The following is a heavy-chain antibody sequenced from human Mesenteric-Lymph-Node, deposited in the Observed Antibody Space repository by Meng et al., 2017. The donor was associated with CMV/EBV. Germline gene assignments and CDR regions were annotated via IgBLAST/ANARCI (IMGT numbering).Heavy chain of an antibody. CDR2: IYYTGST. D-gene: IGHD3-3*01. J-gene: IGHJ5*02. CDR3: ARGNDDSSADNWFDP. CDR1: GGSISPFY. Sequence: SETLSLTCTVSGGSISPFYWNWVRQPPGEGLEWIGHIYYTGSTNYNPSLKSRVSISVDSSKNQCSLKLSSVTAADTAVYYCARGNDDSSADNWFDPWGQGTLVTVSS. V-gene: IGHV4-59*01.